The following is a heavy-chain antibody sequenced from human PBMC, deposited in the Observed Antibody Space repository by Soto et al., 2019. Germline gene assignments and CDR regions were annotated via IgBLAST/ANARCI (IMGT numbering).Heavy chain of an antibody. V-gene: IGHV1-18*01. CDR3: ARDQGGSYYY. CDR1: GYTFSAYD. CDR2: ISAYNGNT. D-gene: IGHD1-26*01. Sequence: ASVKVSCKTSGYTFSAYDIYWVRQAPGQGLEWMGWISAYNGNTNYAQKLQGRVTMTTDTSTSTAYMELRSLRSDDTAVYYCARDQGGSYYYWGQGTLVTVSS. J-gene: IGHJ4*02.